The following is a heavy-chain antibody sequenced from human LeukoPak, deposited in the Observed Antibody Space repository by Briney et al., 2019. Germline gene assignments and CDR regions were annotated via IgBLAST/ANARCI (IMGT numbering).Heavy chain of an antibody. J-gene: IGHJ2*01. Sequence: GGSLRLSCAASGFTFSSYSLNWVRQAPGKGLEWVASISSGKSDIRYADSVKGRFTISRDNAKKSLYLQMDSLRVEDTAMYYCARDPLYYASGRYWYFDLWGRGTLVTVSS. V-gene: IGHV3-21*04. D-gene: IGHD3-10*01. CDR1: GFTFSSYS. CDR3: ARDPLYYASGRYWYFDL. CDR2: ISSGKSDI.